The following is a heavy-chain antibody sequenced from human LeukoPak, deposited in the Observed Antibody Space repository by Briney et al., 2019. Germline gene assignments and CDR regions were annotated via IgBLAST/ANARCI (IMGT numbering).Heavy chain of an antibody. Sequence: PGGSLRLSCAASGFTFGSYGMHWVRQAPGKGLEWVAVISYDGSNKYYADSVKGRFTISRDNSKNTLYLQMNSLRAEDTAVYYCAKDQGHPTGFDYWGQGTLVTVSS. V-gene: IGHV3-30*18. CDR1: GFTFGSYG. D-gene: IGHD1-14*01. CDR3: AKDQGHPTGFDY. CDR2: ISYDGSNK. J-gene: IGHJ4*02.